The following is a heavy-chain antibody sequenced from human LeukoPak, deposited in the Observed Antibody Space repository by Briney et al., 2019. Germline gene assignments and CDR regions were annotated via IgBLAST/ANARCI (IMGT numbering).Heavy chain of an antibody. CDR1: GGSISSGGYY. CDR2: IYHSGST. CDR3: AGGSGGPFDY. J-gene: IGHJ4*02. V-gene: IGHV4-30-2*01. Sequence: PSQPLSLTCTVSGGSISSGGYYWSWIRQPPGKGLEWIGYIYHSGSTYYNPSLKSRVTISVDRSKNQFSLKLSSVTAADTAVYYCAGGSGGPFDYWGQGTLVTVSS. D-gene: IGHD3-16*01.